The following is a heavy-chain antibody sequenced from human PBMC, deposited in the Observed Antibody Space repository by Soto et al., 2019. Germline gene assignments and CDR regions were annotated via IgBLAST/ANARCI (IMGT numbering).Heavy chain of an antibody. CDR2: ISSSGSTI. Sequence: GSLRLSCAASGFTFSSYEMNWVRQAPGKGLEWVSYISSSGSTIYYADSVKGRFTISRDNAKNSLYLQMNSLRAEDTAVYYCARGSSGWYLSFYYGMDVWGQGTTVTVSS. CDR1: GFTFSSYE. CDR3: ARGSSGWYLSFYYGMDV. V-gene: IGHV3-48*03. J-gene: IGHJ6*02. D-gene: IGHD6-19*01.